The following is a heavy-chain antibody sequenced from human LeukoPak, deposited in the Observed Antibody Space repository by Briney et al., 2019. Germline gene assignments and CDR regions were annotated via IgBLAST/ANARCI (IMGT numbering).Heavy chain of an antibody. Sequence: ASVKVSCKASGYTFTSYGISWVRQAPGQGLEWMGRINTNTGNPTYAQGFTGRFVFSLDTSVSTAYLQISSLKAEDTAVYYCAREGLAAAVLFDYWGQGTLVTVSS. CDR1: GYTFTSYG. D-gene: IGHD6-13*01. V-gene: IGHV7-4-1*02. CDR3: AREGLAAAVLFDY. J-gene: IGHJ4*02. CDR2: INTNTGNP.